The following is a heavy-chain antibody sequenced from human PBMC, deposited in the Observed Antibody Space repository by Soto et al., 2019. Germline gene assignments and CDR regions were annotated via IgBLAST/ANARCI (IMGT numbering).Heavy chain of an antibody. Sequence: QVQLVQSGAEVKKPEASVKVSCKASGYTFISYDINWVRQATGQGLEWRGWMTPNTGDTGNAQKFQGRGTMTRNNSINTAILELSSLKSDDTAVYFCARGDGYIVDYGGQGTLDAVSS. CDR3: ARGDGYIVDY. J-gene: IGHJ4*02. D-gene: IGHD5-12*01. CDR1: GYTFISYD. V-gene: IGHV1-8*01. CDR2: MTPNTGDT.